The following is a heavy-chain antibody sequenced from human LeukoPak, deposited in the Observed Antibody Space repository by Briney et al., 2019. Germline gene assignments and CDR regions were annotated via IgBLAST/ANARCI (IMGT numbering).Heavy chain of an antibody. V-gene: IGHV1-2*02. D-gene: IGHD6-13*01. Sequence: GASVKVSCKASGYTFTGYYMHWVRQAPGQGLEWTGWINPNSGGTNYAQKFQGRVTMTRDTSISTAYMELSRLRSDDTAVYYCAYIAAAGKVNFDYWGQGTLVTVSS. CDR2: INPNSGGT. J-gene: IGHJ4*02. CDR1: GYTFTGYY. CDR3: AYIAAAGKVNFDY.